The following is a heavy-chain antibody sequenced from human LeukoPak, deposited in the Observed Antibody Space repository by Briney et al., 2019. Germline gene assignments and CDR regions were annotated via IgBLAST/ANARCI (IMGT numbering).Heavy chain of an antibody. J-gene: IGHJ6*02. CDR1: GYTFSSYA. V-gene: IGHV1-3*01. CDR2: INAGNGDT. CDR3: ARGTGCTGGSCSYYGMDV. D-gene: IGHD2-15*01. Sequence: ASVKVSCKGSGYTFSSYAMHWVRQAPGQRLEWMGWINAGNGDTKYSQEFQGRVTITRDTSATTAYMELSSLRSEDTAVYYCARGTGCTGGSCSYYGMDVWGQGTTVTVSS.